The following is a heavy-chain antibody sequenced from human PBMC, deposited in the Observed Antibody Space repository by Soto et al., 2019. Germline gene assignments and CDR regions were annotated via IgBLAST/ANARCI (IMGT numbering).Heavy chain of an antibody. D-gene: IGHD3-9*01. J-gene: IGHJ6*02. V-gene: IGHV1-69*17. CDR2: IIPIFGIA. CDR1: GGTFSTYA. Sequence: KVSCKASGGTFSTYAISWVRQAPGQGLEWMGGIIPIFGIANYAQKFQGRVTITADKSTSTAYMELSSLRSEDTAVYYCARGTVLRYFDWLQNHYYYGMDVWGQGTTVTVSS. CDR3: ARGTVLRYFDWLQNHYYYGMDV.